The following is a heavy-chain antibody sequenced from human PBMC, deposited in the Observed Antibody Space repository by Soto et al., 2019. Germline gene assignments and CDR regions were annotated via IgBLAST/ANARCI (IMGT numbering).Heavy chain of an antibody. CDR1: GYSFTNYW. V-gene: IGHV5-51*01. D-gene: IGHD5-18*01. Sequence: PGESLKISCKGSGYSFTNYWIGWVRQMPGKGLEWMGIIHPSDSDTRYSPSFQGQVTISADNSISTAYLQWSSLKASDTAMYYCARQIPYSLGPQPDYWGQGTLVTVSS. CDR2: IHPSDSDT. CDR3: ARQIPYSLGPQPDY. J-gene: IGHJ4*02.